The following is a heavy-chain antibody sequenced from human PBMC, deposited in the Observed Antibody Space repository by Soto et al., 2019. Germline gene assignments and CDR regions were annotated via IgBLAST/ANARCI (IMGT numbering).Heavy chain of an antibody. CDR2: IGTSGKTI. CDR3: ARDPAIYSGKFDYGLDV. Sequence: VQLVESGGGVVQPGRSLRLSCAASGFTFSNYALHWVRQAPGRGLEWVSYIGTSGKTIYYADSVRGRFTISRDNAKNSLYLQMNSLRAEDTAVYFCARDPAIYSGKFDYGLDVWGRGTTVTVSS. D-gene: IGHD4-4*01. J-gene: IGHJ6*02. CDR1: GFTFSNYA. V-gene: IGHV3-48*03.